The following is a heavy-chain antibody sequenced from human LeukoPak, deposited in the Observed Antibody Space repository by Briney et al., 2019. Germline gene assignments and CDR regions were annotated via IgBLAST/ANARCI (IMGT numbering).Heavy chain of an antibody. D-gene: IGHD6-13*01. Sequence: GGSLRLSCAASGFTFSSYAMSWVRQAPGKGLEWVSAISGSGGSTYYADSVKGRFTISRDNSKNTLYLQMNSLRAEDTAVYYCAKDGAAAGPRSYYFDCWGQGTLVTVSS. CDR1: GFTFSSYA. V-gene: IGHV3-23*01. CDR3: AKDGAAAGPRSYYFDC. J-gene: IGHJ4*02. CDR2: ISGSGGST.